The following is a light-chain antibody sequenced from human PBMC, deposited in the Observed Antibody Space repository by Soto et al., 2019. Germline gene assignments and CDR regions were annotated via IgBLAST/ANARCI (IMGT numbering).Light chain of an antibody. CDR1: QSVSSSY. Sequence: EIVLTQSPGTLSLSPGERANLSRRASQSVSSSYLAWYQQKPGQAPRLLIYGASSRATGIPDRFSGSGSGTDFTLTISRLEPEDFAVYYCQQYGSSPPWTFGQGTKVEIK. J-gene: IGKJ1*01. CDR3: QQYGSSPPWT. CDR2: GAS. V-gene: IGKV3-20*01.